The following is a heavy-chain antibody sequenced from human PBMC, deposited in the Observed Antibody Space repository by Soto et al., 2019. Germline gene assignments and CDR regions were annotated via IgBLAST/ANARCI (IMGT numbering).Heavy chain of an antibody. V-gene: IGHV1-18*01. Sequence: QVQLVQSGAEVKNPGASVKVSCKASGYTFTRYGIGWARQAPGQGLEWMGWINTYNGNTNYAQNGQGRVTLTTDTSTSTAYMELRSLRSNDTAIYYGAMVDVYVTPSPQDVWGQGTTVIFSS. CDR3: AMVDVYVTPSPQDV. CDR1: GYTFTRYG. D-gene: IGHD3-16*01. CDR2: INTYNGNT. J-gene: IGHJ6*02.